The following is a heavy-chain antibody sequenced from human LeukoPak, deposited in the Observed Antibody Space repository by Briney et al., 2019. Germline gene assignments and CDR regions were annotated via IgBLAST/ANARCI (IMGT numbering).Heavy chain of an antibody. J-gene: IGHJ4*02. Sequence: SETLSLTCTVSGGSISSSSYYWGWIRQPPGKGLEWIGSIYYSGSTYYNPSLKSRVTISVDTSKSQFSLKLSSVTAADTAVYYCARVRYCSGGSCYRKGYYFDYWGQGTLVTVSS. CDR3: ARVRYCSGGSCYRKGYYFDY. D-gene: IGHD2-15*01. CDR1: GGSISSSSYY. CDR2: IYYSGST. V-gene: IGHV4-39*07.